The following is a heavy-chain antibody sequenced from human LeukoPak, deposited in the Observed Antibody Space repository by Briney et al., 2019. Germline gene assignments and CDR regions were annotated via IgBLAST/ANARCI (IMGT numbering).Heavy chain of an antibody. CDR2: ISYDGSNK. CDR3: AKLPTYYYDSSGYRSGAFDI. Sequence: PGGSLRLSCAASGITFSSYGMHWVRQAPGKGLEWVALISYDGSNKYYADSVKGRFTISRDNSKNTLYLQMNSLRAEDTAVYYCAKLPTYYYDSSGYRSGAFDIWGQGTMVTVSS. V-gene: IGHV3-30*18. CDR1: GITFSSYG. D-gene: IGHD3-22*01. J-gene: IGHJ3*02.